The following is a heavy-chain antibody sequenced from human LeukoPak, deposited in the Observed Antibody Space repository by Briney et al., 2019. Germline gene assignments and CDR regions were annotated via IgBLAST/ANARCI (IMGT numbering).Heavy chain of an antibody. J-gene: IGHJ3*02. V-gene: IGHV3-11*05. CDR2: ISGSRSYT. D-gene: IGHD6-13*01. CDR3: ARDDRAAAPHVAFDI. CDR1: GFTFSDYY. Sequence: PGGSLRLSCAASGFTFSDYYMSWIRQAPGKRLEWVSYISGSRSYTNYADSVKGRFTISRDNAKNSLFLQMNSLRGEDTAVYYCARDDRAAAPHVAFDIWGQGTMVTVSS.